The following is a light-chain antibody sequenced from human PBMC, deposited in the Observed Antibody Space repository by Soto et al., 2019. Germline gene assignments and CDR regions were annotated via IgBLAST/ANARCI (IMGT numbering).Light chain of an antibody. Sequence: DVVMTQSPLFLPVTLGQPASISCRSSQSLIHSDGNTYLSWFQQRPGQSPRRLIYEVSDRDSGVPARFPGSRPGNDFTLKISRVEAGDVGVSSCLQGTHWPWTFGQGTEVEIK. CDR2: EVS. J-gene: IGKJ1*01. V-gene: IGKV2-30*02. CDR1: QSLIHSDGNTY. CDR3: LQGTHWPWT.